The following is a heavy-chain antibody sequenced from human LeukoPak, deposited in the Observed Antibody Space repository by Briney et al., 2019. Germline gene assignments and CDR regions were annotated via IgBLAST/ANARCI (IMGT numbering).Heavy chain of an antibody. Sequence: AGGSLRLSCAASGFRFKNFGMTWVRPAPGKGREWVFTISASGGGAYYADSVRGRFTISRDNSKDTLSLQMHTLRAEDTAVYYCAKDVRRAEYCSATTCYTSSFDYWGQGTLVTVSS. D-gene: IGHD2-2*02. CDR1: GFRFKNFG. J-gene: IGHJ4*02. V-gene: IGHV3-23*01. CDR2: ISASGGGA. CDR3: AKDVRRAEYCSATTCYTSSFDY.